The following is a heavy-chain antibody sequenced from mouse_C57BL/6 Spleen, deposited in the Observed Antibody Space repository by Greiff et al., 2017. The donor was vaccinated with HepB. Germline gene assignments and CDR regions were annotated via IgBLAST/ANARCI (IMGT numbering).Heavy chain of an antibody. CDR1: GYTFTSYW. D-gene: IGHD1-1*01. J-gene: IGHJ2*01. V-gene: IGHV1-55*01. CDR3: ARAPYGSRSFDY. CDR2: IYPGSGST. Sequence: QVQLQQPGAELVKPGASVKMSCKASGYTFTSYWITWVKQRPGQGLEWIGDIYPGSGSTNYNEKFKSKATLTVDTSSSTAYMQLSSLTSEDSAVYYCARAPYGSRSFDYWGQGTTLTVSS.